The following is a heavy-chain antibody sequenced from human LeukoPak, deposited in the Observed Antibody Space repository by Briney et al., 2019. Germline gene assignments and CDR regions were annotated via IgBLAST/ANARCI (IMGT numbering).Heavy chain of an antibody. CDR3: ARTYYDSSGYYYGDAFDI. CDR1: GGSISSSSYY. J-gene: IGHJ3*02. Sequence: SSETLSLTCTVSGGSISSSSYYWGWIRQPPGKGLEWIGRIYTSGSTNYNPSLKSRVTISVDTSKNQFSLKLSSVTAADTAVYYCARTYYDSSGYYYGDAFDIWGQGTMVTVSS. D-gene: IGHD3-22*01. V-gene: IGHV4-39*07. CDR2: IYTSGST.